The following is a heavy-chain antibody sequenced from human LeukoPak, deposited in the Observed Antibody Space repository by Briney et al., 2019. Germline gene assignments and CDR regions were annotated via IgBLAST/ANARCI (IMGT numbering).Heavy chain of an antibody. CDR3: AKDPLIFDWRSAHFDY. D-gene: IGHD3-9*01. CDR1: GFTFSTYG. J-gene: IGHJ4*02. CDR2: ISYDGSNK. Sequence: GGSLRLSCAASGFTFSTYGMHWVRQAPGKGLEWVAVISYDGSNKYYADSVKGRFTISRDYSKNTLYLQMNSLRAEDTAVYYCAKDPLIFDWRSAHFDYWGQGTLVTVSS. V-gene: IGHV3-30*18.